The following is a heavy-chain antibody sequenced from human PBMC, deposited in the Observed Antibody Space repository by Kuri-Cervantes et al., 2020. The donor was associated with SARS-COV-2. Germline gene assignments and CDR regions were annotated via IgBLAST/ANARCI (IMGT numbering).Heavy chain of an antibody. CDR1: GFTFSSYG. V-gene: IGHV3-30*02. D-gene: IGHD3-16*01. CDR3: AREGLASPIYWYFDL. Sequence: GESLKISCAASGFTFSSYGMHWVRQAPGKGLEWVAFIRYDGSNKYYADSVKGRFTISRDNAKNSLYLRMNSLRAEDTAVYYCAREGLASPIYWYFDLWGRGTLVTVSS. J-gene: IGHJ2*01. CDR2: IRYDGSNK.